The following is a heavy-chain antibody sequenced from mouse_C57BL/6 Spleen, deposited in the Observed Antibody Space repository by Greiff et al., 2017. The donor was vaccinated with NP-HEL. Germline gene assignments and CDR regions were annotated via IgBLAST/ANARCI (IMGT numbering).Heavy chain of an antibody. D-gene: IGHD1-1*01. Sequence: EVKVVESGGGLVKPGGSLKLSCAASGFTFSSYAMSWVRQTPEKRLEWVATISDGGSYTYYPDNVKGRFPISRDNAKNNLYLQMSHLKSEDTAMYYCARDAHYGSSSFAYWGQGTLVTVSA. CDR2: ISDGGSYT. CDR1: GFTFSSYA. V-gene: IGHV5-4*01. J-gene: IGHJ3*01. CDR3: ARDAHYGSSSFAY.